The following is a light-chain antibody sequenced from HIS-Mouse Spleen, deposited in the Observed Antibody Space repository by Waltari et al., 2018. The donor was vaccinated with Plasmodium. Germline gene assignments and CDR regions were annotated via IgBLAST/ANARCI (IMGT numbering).Light chain of an antibody. CDR2: DVS. CDR1: SRDVGGYNY. J-gene: IGLJ2*01. V-gene: IGLV2-11*02. CDR3: CSYAGSYTLV. Sequence: QSALTQPRSVSGSPGQSVPISCTGPSRDVGGYNYVSWYQQHPGTAPKLMIYDVSKRPSGVPDRFSGSKSGNTASLTISGLQAEDEADYYCCSYAGSYTLVFGGGTKLTVL.